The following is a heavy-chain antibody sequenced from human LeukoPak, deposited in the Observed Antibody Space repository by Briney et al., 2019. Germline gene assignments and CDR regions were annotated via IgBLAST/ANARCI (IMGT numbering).Heavy chain of an antibody. V-gene: IGHV3-30*02. CDR1: GFTFSSYG. J-gene: IGHJ6*03. CDR3: AEVGGGRITMVRGVIVYYYYMDV. Sequence: PGGSLRLSCAASGFTFSSYGMHWVRQAPGKGLEWVAFIRYDGSNKYYADSVKGRFTISRDNSKNTLYLQMNSLRAEDTAVYYCAEVGGGRITMVRGVIVYYYYMDVWGKGTTVTISS. D-gene: IGHD3-10*01. CDR2: IRYDGSNK.